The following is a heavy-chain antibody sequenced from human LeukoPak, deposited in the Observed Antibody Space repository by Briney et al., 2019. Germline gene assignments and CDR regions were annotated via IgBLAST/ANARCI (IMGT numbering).Heavy chain of an antibody. V-gene: IGHV3-66*04. CDR2: SHTDGRT. CDR1: GFTVSSNY. CDR3: ARHVTPWEYY. J-gene: IGHJ4*02. Sequence: GGSLRLSCAASGFTVSSNYMSWVRQAPGKGLEWVSVSHTDGRTYYADSVKGRFTISRDNSKNTLYLQMNSLRAEDTAVYYCARHVTPWEYYWGQGTLVTVSS. D-gene: IGHD1-26*01.